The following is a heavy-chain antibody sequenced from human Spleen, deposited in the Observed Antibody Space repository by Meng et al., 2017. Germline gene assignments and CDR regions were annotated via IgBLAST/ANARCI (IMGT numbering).Heavy chain of an antibody. CDR1: GFTFSSYW. D-gene: IGHD5-18*01. CDR3: VRPRIRLWLRYFDH. V-gene: IGHV3-7*01. CDR2: IKQDGSEE. J-gene: IGHJ4*02. Sequence: GGSLRLSCAASGFTFSSYWMSWVRQAPGKGLEWVANIKQDGSEESYVDSVKGRFIISRDNAKNSLYLQMNNLRVEDTAVYYCVRPRIRLWLRYFDHWGQGTLVTVSS.